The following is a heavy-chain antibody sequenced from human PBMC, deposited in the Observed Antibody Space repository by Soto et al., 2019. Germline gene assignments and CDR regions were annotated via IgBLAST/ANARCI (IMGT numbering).Heavy chain of an antibody. CDR1: GGSISRSY. V-gene: IGHV4-59*01. J-gene: IGHJ6*02. D-gene: IGHD1-20*01. CDR3: ARTHNWNLVCGMDV. Sequence: SETLSLTCTXSGGSISRSYWSWIRQPPGKGLXWIRYIYYSGSTHYNPSLKSRVTISVATSKNQFSLKLSSVTAADTAVYYCARTHNWNLVCGMDVWGQGTTVTVSS. CDR2: IYYSGST.